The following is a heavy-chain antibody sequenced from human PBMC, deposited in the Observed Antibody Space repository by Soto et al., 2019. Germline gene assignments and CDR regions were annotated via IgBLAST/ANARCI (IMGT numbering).Heavy chain of an antibody. Sequence: GGSLRLSCAASGFICSSYDMSWVRQAPGKGLEWVSTILVDGRTFYVDSVKGRFTISRDSSKNTVYLQMNSLTAGDTALYYCAKATATVGLAFDICGQGTTVTVTS. V-gene: IGHV3-23*01. CDR3: AKATATVGLAFDI. D-gene: IGHD1-1*01. J-gene: IGHJ3*02. CDR1: GFICSSYD. CDR2: ILVDGRT.